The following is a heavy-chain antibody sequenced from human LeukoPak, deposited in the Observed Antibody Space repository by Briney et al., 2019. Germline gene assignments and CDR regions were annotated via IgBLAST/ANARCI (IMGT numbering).Heavy chain of an antibody. V-gene: IGHV3-7*03. CDR3: AREPYGDYFDY. CDR2: IKQEGRHK. Sequence: GGSLRLSSPASGFTFSIYWMSWVRQAPGKGLEWVANIKQEGRHKYYVYSVNGRFTISRDNAKNSLYLQMNSPRAEDTALYYCAREPYGDYFDYWGQGTLVTVSS. J-gene: IGHJ4*02. D-gene: IGHD4-17*01. CDR1: GFTFSIYW.